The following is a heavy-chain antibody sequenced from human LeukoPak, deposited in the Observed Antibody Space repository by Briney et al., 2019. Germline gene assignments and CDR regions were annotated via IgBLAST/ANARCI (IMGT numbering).Heavy chain of an antibody. CDR2: IIPILGIA. J-gene: IGHJ5*02. CDR3: ATNLYSSGWYNWFDP. V-gene: IGHV1-69*04. CDR1: GGTFSSYA. D-gene: IGHD6-19*01. Sequence: SVKVSCKASGGTFSSYAISWVRQAPGQGLEWMGRIIPILGIANYAQKFQGRVTMTEDTSTDTAYMELSSLRSEDTAVYYCATNLYSSGWYNWFDPWGQGTLVTVSS.